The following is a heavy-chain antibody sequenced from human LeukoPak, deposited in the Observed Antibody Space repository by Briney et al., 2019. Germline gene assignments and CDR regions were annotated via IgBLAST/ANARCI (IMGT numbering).Heavy chain of an antibody. V-gene: IGHV1-8*01. D-gene: IGHD3-10*01. J-gene: IGHJ4*02. Sequence: ASVKVSCKASGYTFTSYDINWVRQATGQGLEWMGWMNPNSGNTGYAQKFQGRVTMTRNTSISTAYMELSSLRAEDTAVYYCAKTEGAFPSLLWFGELLSDYWGQGTLVTVSS. CDR3: AKTEGAFPSLLWFGELLSDY. CDR2: MNPNSGNT. CDR1: GYTFTSYD.